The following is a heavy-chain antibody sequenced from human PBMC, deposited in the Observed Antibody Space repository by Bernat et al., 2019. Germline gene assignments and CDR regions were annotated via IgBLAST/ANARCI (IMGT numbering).Heavy chain of an antibody. CDR2: ISYDGSNK. D-gene: IGHD3-22*01. CDR3: AKDLYYYDSSGYRSTDYYGMDV. V-gene: IGHV3-30*18. CDR1: GLTFSSYG. J-gene: IGHJ6*02. Sequence: QVQLVESGGGVVQPGRSLRLSCAASGLTFSSYGMHWVRQAPGKGLEWVAVISYDGSNKYYADSVKGRFTISRDNSKNTLYLQMNSLRAEDTAVYYCAKDLYYYDSSGYRSTDYYGMDVWGQGTMVTVSS.